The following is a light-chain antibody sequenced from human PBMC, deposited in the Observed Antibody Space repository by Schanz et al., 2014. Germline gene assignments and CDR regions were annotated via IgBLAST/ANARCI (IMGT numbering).Light chain of an antibody. CDR2: EVS. Sequence: QSVLTQPRSVSGSPGQSVTISCTGTSNDVGGYDHVSWYQQHPGKAPKVVIYEVSKRPSGVPARFSGSKSGNTASLTISGLQAGDEADYYCCSHGGRNKFWVFGGGTKLTVL. V-gene: IGLV2-11*01. CDR3: CSHGGRNKFWV. J-gene: IGLJ3*02. CDR1: SNDVGGYDH.